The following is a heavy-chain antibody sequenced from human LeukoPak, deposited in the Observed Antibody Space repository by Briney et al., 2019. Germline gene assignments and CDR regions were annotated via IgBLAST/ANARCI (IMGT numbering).Heavy chain of an antibody. Sequence: GGSLRLSCAASGFTFSSYWMSWVRQAPGKGLEWVSYISSSGSTIYYADSVKGRFTISRDDAKNLLYLDMNSLRAEETAVYYCARGHTAVTRHFDFWGQGTLVTVSS. CDR1: GFTFSSYW. D-gene: IGHD4-17*01. J-gene: IGHJ4*02. CDR3: ARGHTAVTRHFDF. V-gene: IGHV3-48*04. CDR2: ISSSGSTI.